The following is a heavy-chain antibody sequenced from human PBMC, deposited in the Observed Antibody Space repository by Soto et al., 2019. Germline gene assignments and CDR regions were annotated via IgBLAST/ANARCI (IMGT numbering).Heavy chain of an antibody. J-gene: IGHJ6*02. D-gene: IGHD3-3*01. CDR3: ARSLVYDSSNHYYYYYGMDV. CDR2: ISSSRSYI. Sequence: WGALRLSCAGSGVTLSRYSMNWGRQGPGKGAGWGSSISSSRSYIYYADSVKGQFTTPRDNAKNSLYLQMTSLRAEDTAVYYCARSLVYDSSNHYYYYYGMDVWGQGTTVTVSS. V-gene: IGHV3-21*01. CDR1: GVTLSRYS.